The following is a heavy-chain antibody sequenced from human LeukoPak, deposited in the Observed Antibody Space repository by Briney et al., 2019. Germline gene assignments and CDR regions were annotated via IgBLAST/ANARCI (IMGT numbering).Heavy chain of an antibody. CDR2: ISSSSSYI. CDR1: GFTFSSNS. J-gene: IGHJ3*02. CDR3: ARAAALIRDAFDI. V-gene: IGHV3-21*01. Sequence: GGSLRLSCAASGFTFSSNSMNWVRQAPGKGLQEVSSISSSSSYIYYADSVKGRFTISRDNAKNSLYLQMNSLRAEDTAVYYCARAAALIRDAFDIWGQGTMVTVSS. D-gene: IGHD2-15*01.